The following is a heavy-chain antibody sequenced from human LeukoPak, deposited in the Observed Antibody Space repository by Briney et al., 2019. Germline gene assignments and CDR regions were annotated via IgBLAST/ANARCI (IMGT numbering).Heavy chain of an antibody. CDR3: AREGRPRGYSYGTHFDY. Sequence: SVKVSCKASGGTFSSYAISWVRQAPGQGLEWMGGIIPIFGTANYAQKFQGRVTITADESTSTAYMELSSLRSEDTAVYYCAREGRPRGYSYGTHFDYWGQGTLVTVSS. V-gene: IGHV1-69*13. CDR1: GGTFSSYA. D-gene: IGHD5-18*01. J-gene: IGHJ4*02. CDR2: IIPIFGTA.